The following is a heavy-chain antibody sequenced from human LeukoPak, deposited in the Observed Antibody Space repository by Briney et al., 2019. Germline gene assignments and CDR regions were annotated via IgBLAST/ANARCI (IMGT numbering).Heavy chain of an antibody. J-gene: IGHJ4*02. V-gene: IGHV3-23*01. CDR2: ISGSGGAS. D-gene: IGHD3-3*01. Sequence: GGSLRLSCAASGFTFSSYAMSWVRQAPGKGLEWVSSISGSGGASYYADSVKGRFTISRDNSKNTLYLQMNSLRAEDTAMYYCAKASTIFRFDYWGQGTLVTVSS. CDR1: GFTFSSYA. CDR3: AKASTIFRFDY.